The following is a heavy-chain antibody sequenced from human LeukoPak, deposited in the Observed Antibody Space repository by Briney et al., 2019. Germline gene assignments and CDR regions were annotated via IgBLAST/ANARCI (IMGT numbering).Heavy chain of an antibody. CDR1: GGSISSGGYY. D-gene: IGHD1-1*01. J-gene: IGHJ6*02. CDR2: IYYSGST. CDR3: ARVGTGPTTYYGMDV. V-gene: IGHV4-31*03. Sequence: SQTLSLTCTVSGGSISSGGYYWSWIRQHPGKGLEWIEYIYYSGSTYYNPSLKSRVTISVDTSKNQFSLKLSSVTAADTAVYYCARVGTGPTTYYGMDVWGQGTTVTVSS.